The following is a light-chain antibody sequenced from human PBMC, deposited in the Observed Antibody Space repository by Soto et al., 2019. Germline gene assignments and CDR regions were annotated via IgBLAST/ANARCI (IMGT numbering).Light chain of an antibody. V-gene: IGKV3-15*01. Sequence: DIVMTQSPATLSMSPGERATLSCRATQNVNSNLAWYQHRPGQAPRLLIYGASIRPTGIPARFSGSGSGTEFTLTIDSLQSEDCAVYYCQQYNDWPPMYTFGQGTKLEIK. CDR1: QNVNSN. J-gene: IGKJ2*01. CDR2: GAS. CDR3: QQYNDWPPMYT.